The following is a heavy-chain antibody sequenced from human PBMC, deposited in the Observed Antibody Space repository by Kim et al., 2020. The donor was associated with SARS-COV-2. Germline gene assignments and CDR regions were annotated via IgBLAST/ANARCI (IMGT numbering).Heavy chain of an antibody. CDR3: ASRGYSGYDWYYYYGMDV. Sequence: SVKVSCKASGGTFSSYAISWVRQTPGQGLEWMGGIIPIFGTANYAQKFQGRVTITADESTSTAYMELSSLRSEDTAVYYCASRGYSGYDWYYYYGMDVWGQGTTVTVSS. J-gene: IGHJ6*02. CDR1: GGTFSSYA. CDR2: IIPIFGTA. D-gene: IGHD5-12*01. V-gene: IGHV1-69*13.